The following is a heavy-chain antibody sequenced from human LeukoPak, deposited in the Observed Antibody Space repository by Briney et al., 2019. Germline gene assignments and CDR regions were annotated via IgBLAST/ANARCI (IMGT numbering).Heavy chain of an antibody. CDR3: TRVAWWLQFGRGCLEI. J-gene: IGHJ3*02. V-gene: IGHV4-61*02. CDR2: ISSSGST. Sequence: MPSQTLSLTCTVSGDSISSGDYYWSWIRQPAGKGLEWIGRISSSGSTSYNPSLKSRVTISIDTSKNQFSLKLNSVTAADTAVYYCTRVAWWLQFGRGCLEIWGQGTMVTVSS. D-gene: IGHD5-24*01. CDR1: GDSISSGDYY.